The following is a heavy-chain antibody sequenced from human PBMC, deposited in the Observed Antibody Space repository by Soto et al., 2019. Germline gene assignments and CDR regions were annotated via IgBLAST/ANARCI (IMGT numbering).Heavy chain of an antibody. CDR2: IKSKTDGGTT. J-gene: IGHJ4*02. CDR1: GFTFSNAW. D-gene: IGHD3-9*01. V-gene: IGHV3-15*07. Sequence: GGSLRLSCAASGFTFSNAWMNWVRQAPGKGLEWVGRIKSKTDGGTTDYAAPVKGRFTISRDDSKNTLYLQMNSLKTEDTAVYYCSFYDILTGYYTPFDYWGQGTLVTVSS. CDR3: SFYDILTGYYTPFDY.